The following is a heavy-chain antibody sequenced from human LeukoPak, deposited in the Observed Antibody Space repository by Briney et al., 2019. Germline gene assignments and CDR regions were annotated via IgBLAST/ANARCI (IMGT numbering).Heavy chain of an antibody. V-gene: IGHV4-61*02. Sequence: SETLSLTCTVSGGSISSGSYSWSWIRQPAGKGLEWIGRIYHSGSTNYNPSLKSQVTISVDTSKNQFSLKLSSVTAADTAVYFSARERYYYDSSGSLDAFDIWGQGKMVTLSS. J-gene: IGHJ3*02. D-gene: IGHD3-22*01. CDR2: IYHSGST. CDR1: GGSISSGSYS. CDR3: ARERYYYDSSGSLDAFDI.